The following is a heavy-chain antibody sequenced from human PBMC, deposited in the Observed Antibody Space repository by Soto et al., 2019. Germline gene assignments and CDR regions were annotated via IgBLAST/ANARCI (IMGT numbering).Heavy chain of an antibody. Sequence: ASVKVSCKASGYTFSDFDINWVRQAPGQGPEWMAWMSTNSGNTHYAERFQGRVTVTLDKSARTAFMEMRGLTSDDTATYFCARDNGYYDVWGQGTLVTVSS. CDR1: GYTFSDFD. V-gene: IGHV1-18*01. D-gene: IGHD2-8*01. J-gene: IGHJ4*02. CDR2: MSTNSGNT. CDR3: ARDNGYYDV.